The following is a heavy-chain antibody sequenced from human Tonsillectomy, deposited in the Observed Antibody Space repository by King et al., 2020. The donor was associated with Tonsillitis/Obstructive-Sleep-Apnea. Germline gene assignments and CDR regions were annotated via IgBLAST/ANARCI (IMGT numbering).Heavy chain of an antibody. CDR1: GFTFNDAW. V-gene: IGHV3-15*07. J-gene: IGHJ4*01. CDR3: TAEPATTVTN. CDR2: IKSKTDGGTT. D-gene: IGHD4-17*01. Sequence: VQLVESGGGLVEPGGSLTISCTASGFTFNDAWMNWVRQAPGQGLEWVGRIKSKTDGGTTSYAAPVKGRFTISRDHSNNTLFLLMNSLKTEDTAVYYCTAEPATTVTNWGPGTLVTVSS.